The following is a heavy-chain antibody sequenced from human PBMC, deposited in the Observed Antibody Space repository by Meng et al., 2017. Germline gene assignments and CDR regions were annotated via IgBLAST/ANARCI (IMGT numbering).Heavy chain of an antibody. D-gene: IGHD6-13*01. CDR3: AMIRIAAAVLDY. CDR1: GGSISSSSYY. V-gene: IGHV4-39*07. CDR2: IYYSGST. Sequence: QVQRQESGPGWVKPSEALSLTCTVSGGSISSSSYYWGWIRQPPGKGLEWIGSIYYSGSTYYNPSLKSRVTISVDTSKNQFSLKLSSVTATDTAVYYCAMIRIAAAVLDYWGQGTLVTVSS. J-gene: IGHJ4*02.